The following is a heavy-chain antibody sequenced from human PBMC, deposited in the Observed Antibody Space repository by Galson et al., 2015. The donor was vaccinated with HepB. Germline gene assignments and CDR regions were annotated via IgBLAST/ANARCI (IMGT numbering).Heavy chain of an antibody. CDR3: AKDQGAPLYGDYDGYYYYYGMDV. J-gene: IGHJ6*02. CDR1: GFTFSSYG. V-gene: IGHV3-33*06. D-gene: IGHD4-17*01. CDR2: IWHDGSNK. Sequence: SLRLSCAASGFTFSSYGMHWVRQAPGKGLEWVAVIWHDGSNKYYADSVKGRFTISRDNSKNTLYLQMNSLRAEDTAVYYCAKDQGAPLYGDYDGYYYYYGMDVWGQGTMVTVSS.